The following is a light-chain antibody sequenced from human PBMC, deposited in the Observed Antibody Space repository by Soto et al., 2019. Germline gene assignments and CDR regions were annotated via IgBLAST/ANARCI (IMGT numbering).Light chain of an antibody. J-gene: IGKJ4*01. CDR1: QGINSW. CDR2: AAS. CDR3: QQYNISPHT. Sequence: DVQMTQSPSSLSASVGDRVTLTCRASQGINSWLAWYQQKPEKAPKSLIYAASSLQTGVPARFSGSGSGTDFTLTISNLQPEDSATYYCQQYNISPHTFGRGTKVEIK. V-gene: IGKV1D-16*01.